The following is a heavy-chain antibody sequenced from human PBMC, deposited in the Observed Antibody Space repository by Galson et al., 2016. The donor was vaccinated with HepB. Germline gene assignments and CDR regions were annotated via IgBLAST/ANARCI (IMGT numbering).Heavy chain of an antibody. CDR1: GDSVSSNSAG. CDR3: ARSYLLGRGFGS. D-gene: IGHD7-27*01. J-gene: IGHJ4*02. V-gene: IGHV6-1*01. Sequence: CAISGDSVSSNSAGWYWIRQSPSRGLECLGRTYYRSKWHFDYAESVKSRITINPDTAKNQFSLQLNSVTPEDTAIYYCARSYLLGRGFGSWGQGTLVTVSS. CDR2: TYYRSKWHF.